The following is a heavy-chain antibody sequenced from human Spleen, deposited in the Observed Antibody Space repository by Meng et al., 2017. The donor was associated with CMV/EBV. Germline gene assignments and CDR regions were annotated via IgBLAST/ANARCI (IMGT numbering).Heavy chain of an antibody. CDR1: GFRFDDYG. J-gene: IGHJ4*02. D-gene: IGHD3-16*01. CDR3: AKDLLLFGGPNAYFDY. Sequence: GGSLRLSCAASGFRFDDYGMHWVRQTPGKGLEWVAFIRHDGTNKFYGDSVKGRFTISRDNSKNTVYLQMNSLRPEETAVYYCAKDLLLFGGPNAYFDYWGQGTAVTVSS. CDR2: IRHDGTNK. V-gene: IGHV3-30*02.